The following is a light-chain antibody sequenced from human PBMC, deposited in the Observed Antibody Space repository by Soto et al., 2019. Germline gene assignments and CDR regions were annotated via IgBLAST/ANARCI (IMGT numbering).Light chain of an antibody. Sequence: EIVLTQSPATLSLSPGERATLACRASPSVSSYLAWYQQTPGKAPRILIYDASNRATGIPARFSVNGSGTDFTLTISSLEPEDFAVYYCQQRDNWPALTCGGGTKVE. CDR2: DAS. CDR3: QQRDNWPALT. CDR1: PSVSSY. V-gene: IGKV3-11*01. J-gene: IGKJ4*01.